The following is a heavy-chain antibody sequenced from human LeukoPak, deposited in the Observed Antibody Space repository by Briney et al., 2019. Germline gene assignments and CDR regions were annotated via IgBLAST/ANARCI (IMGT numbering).Heavy chain of an antibody. V-gene: IGHV3-21*01. CDR1: GLGFSSFS. Sequence: PGGSLRLSCAASGLGFSSFSFNWIRQAPGKGLEWVSSITPTTSYIYYADSVRGRFTISRENAKNSLYLQMNSLRAEDTAVYYCARLRRTSDSSGYYYYYDYWGQGTLVTVCS. J-gene: IGHJ4*02. CDR2: ITPTTSYI. CDR3: ARLRRTSDSSGYYYYYDY. D-gene: IGHD3-22*01.